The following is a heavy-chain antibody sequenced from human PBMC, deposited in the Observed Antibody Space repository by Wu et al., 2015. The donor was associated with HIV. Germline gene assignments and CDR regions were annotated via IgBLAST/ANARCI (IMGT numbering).Heavy chain of an antibody. Sequence: QVQLVQSGADVKKPGASVKVSCKTFGYTFYSFGIVWVRQAPGQGLEWMAWISANNGDTSYAQKFQGRVTVTTDTSTTTSYMELRSLKSDDTASILXDERVRVGDWSYSPVGTDGTWY. CDR3: DERVRVGDWSYSPVGTDGTWY. V-gene: IGHV1-18*01. J-gene: IGHJ2*01. CDR2: ISANNGDT. D-gene: IGHD3/OR15-3a*01. CDR1: GYTFYSFG.